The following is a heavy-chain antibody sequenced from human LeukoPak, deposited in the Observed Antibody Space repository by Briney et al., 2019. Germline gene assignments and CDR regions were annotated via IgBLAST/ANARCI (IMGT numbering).Heavy chain of an antibody. CDR2: ISSSSSYI. Sequence: GGSLRLSCGASGFTFSSYSMNWVRQAPGKGLEWVSSISSSSSYIYYADSVKGRFAISRDNAKNSLYLQMNSLRAEDTAVYYCARVLLWFGEATIRYYDYGMDVWGQGTTVTVSS. V-gene: IGHV3-21*01. CDR1: GFTFSSYS. D-gene: IGHD3-10*01. J-gene: IGHJ6*02. CDR3: ARVLLWFGEATIRYYDYGMDV.